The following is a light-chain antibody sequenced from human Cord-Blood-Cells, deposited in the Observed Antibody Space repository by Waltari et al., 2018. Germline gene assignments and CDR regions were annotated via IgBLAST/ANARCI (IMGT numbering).Light chain of an antibody. CDR1: KLGDKY. J-gene: IGLJ1*01. CDR2: QDS. CDR3: QAWDSSTAV. Sequence: SYELTQPPSVSVSPGQTASITCSGDKLGDKYACWYQQKPGQSPVLVIYQDSKRPSGIPERFSGYNYGNTATLTISGTQAMDEADYYCQAWDSSTAVFGTGTKVTVL. V-gene: IGLV3-1*01.